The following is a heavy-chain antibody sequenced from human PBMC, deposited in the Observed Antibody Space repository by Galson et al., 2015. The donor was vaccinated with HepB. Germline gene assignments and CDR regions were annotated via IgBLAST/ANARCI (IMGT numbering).Heavy chain of an antibody. J-gene: IGHJ4*02. CDR2: INPGSGST. D-gene: IGHD2-2*01. Sequence: SVKVSCKASGYTFTDCYMHWVRQAPGQGLEWLGIINPGSGSTSHAQKFQGRFTVTRDTSTRTVYMELSSLRSEDTAVYYCARGQLPESPFDYWGQGTLVTVSS. CDR1: GYTFTDCY. CDR3: ARGQLPESPFDY. V-gene: IGHV1-46*01.